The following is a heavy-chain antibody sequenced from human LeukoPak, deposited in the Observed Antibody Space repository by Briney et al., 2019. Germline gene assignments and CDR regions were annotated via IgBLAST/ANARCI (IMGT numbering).Heavy chain of an antibody. J-gene: IGHJ3*01. D-gene: IGHD3-10*01. V-gene: IGHV1-18*01. Sequence: ASVKVSCKTSGYTFTIHGVSWVRQAPGQGLEWMGWISAYKGNTYYAQKLQGRVTMTTDTSTSTAYMELRSLRSDDTAIYYCARDLYYYGSGSYYDVFDVWGQGTMVTVSS. CDR1: GYTFTIHG. CDR2: ISAYKGNT. CDR3: ARDLYYYGSGSYYDVFDV.